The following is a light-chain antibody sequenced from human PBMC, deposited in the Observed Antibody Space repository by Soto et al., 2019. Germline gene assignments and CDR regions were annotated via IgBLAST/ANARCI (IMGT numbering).Light chain of an antibody. CDR3: QVWDSGSDQGV. CDR2: DDS. CDR1: NISSKS. V-gene: IGLV3-21*02. Sequence: SYELTQPPSVSVAPGQTARITCGGNNISSKSVHWYQQRPGQAPVLVVCDDSDRPSGIPERFSGSNSGNTATLTISRVEAGDEADYYCQVWDSGSDQGVFGGGTKLTVL. J-gene: IGLJ3*02.